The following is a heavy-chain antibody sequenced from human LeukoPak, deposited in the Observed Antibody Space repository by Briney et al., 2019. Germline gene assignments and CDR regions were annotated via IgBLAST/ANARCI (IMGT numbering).Heavy chain of an antibody. D-gene: IGHD3-10*01. J-gene: IGHJ3*02. Sequence: SETLSLTCTVSGGSISSSSYYWGWIRQPPGKGLEWLGSVFYTGNTYYNPSLKSRVTISVDTSKNQLSLKLNSVTAADTAVYYCARQHYYGSGSRYAFDIWGQGTMVTVSS. CDR1: GGSISSSSYY. CDR2: VFYTGNT. V-gene: IGHV4-39*01. CDR3: ARQHYYGSGSRYAFDI.